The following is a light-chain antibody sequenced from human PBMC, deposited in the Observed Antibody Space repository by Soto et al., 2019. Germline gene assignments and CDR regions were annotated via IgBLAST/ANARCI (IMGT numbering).Light chain of an antibody. Sequence: QSALTQPASVSGSPGQSITISCTGTSSDVGGYNDVSWYQQHPGKAPKLLIYEGSNRPSGVSHRFSGSKSGNTASLTISGHPAEDAADYCCTSYTSSSTRVFGGGTKLTVL. CDR2: EGS. V-gene: IGLV2-14*01. CDR3: TSYTSSSTRV. J-gene: IGLJ3*02. CDR1: SSDVGGYND.